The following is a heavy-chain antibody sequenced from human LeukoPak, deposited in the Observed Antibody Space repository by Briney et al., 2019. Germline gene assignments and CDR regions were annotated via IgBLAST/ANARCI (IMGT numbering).Heavy chain of an antibody. J-gene: IGHJ4*02. CDR1: GYSFTNYW. V-gene: IGHV5-51*01. Sequence: GESLKISCKASGYSFTNYWIGWVRQMPGKGLEWMGIIYPGDSDTRYSPSFQGQVTISADKSISTAYLQWSSLKASDTAMYYCARHPGYSSSWYEGDYWGQGTLVTVSS. CDR3: ARHPGYSSSWYEGDY. CDR2: IYPGDSDT. D-gene: IGHD6-13*01.